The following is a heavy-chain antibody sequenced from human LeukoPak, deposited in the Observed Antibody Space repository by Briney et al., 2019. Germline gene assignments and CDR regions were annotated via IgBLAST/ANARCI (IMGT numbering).Heavy chain of an antibody. V-gene: IGHV3-7*01. J-gene: IGHJ3*02. Sequence: GGSLRLSCAASGFTFSSYWMSWVRQAPGKGLEWVANIKQDGSEKYYVDSVKGRFTISRDNAKNSLYLQMNSLRAEDTAVYYCARGTYYDFWSGPDAFDIWGQGTMVTVSS. D-gene: IGHD3-3*01. CDR1: GFTFSSYW. CDR2: IKQDGSEK. CDR3: ARGTYYDFWSGPDAFDI.